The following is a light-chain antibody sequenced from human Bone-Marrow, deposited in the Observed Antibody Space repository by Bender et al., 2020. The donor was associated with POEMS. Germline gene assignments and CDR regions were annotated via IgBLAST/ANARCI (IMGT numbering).Light chain of an antibody. CDR3: AAWEDSLNGWV. CDR1: SSNIGTNP. Sequence: QSVLTQPPSASGTPGQRVTISCSGSSSNIGTNPVNWYQQPPGTAPKLLIYINNQRPSGVPDRFSGSKSGTSASLAISGLQSEDEADYYCAAWEDSLNGWVFGGGTNLTVL. J-gene: IGLJ3*02. CDR2: INN. V-gene: IGLV1-44*01.